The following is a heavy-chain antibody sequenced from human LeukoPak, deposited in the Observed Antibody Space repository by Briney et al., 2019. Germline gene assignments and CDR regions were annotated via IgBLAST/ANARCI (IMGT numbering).Heavy chain of an antibody. J-gene: IGHJ4*02. D-gene: IGHD1-26*01. V-gene: IGHV4-39*01. CDR2: IYYTGTN. Sequence: PSETLTLTCTVSGGSISNTNYCWGWLRQPPGKGLEWIGTIYYTGTNYNNPSLKSRLTISVDTSKNQFSLRLSSVTAADTAVYYCARHQNSGTSYFDYWGQGTLVTVSS. CDR1: GGSISNTNYC. CDR3: ARHQNSGTSYFDY.